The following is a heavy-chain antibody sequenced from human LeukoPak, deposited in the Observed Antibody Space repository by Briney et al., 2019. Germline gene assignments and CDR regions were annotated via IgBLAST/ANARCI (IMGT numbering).Heavy chain of an antibody. CDR2: INPNSGGT. CDR1: GYTFTGYY. D-gene: IGHD3-22*01. CDR3: ARGGGTMIVVVITEGDY. V-gene: IGHV1-2*02. J-gene: IGHJ4*02. Sequence: ASVKVSCKASGYTFTGYYMHWVRQAPGQGLEWMGWINPNSGGTNYAQKFQGRVTMTRDTSISTAYMELSRLRSDDTAVYYCARGGGTMIVVVITEGDYWGQGTLVTVSS.